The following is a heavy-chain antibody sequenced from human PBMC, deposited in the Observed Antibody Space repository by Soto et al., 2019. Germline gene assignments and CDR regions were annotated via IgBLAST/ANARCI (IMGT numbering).Heavy chain of an antibody. D-gene: IGHD3-22*01. J-gene: IGHJ4*02. CDR3: VKGSSASRPYYFDY. CDR2: ITGGGDDT. V-gene: IGHV3-23*01. CDR1: GFTFSGYA. Sequence: GGSLRLSCAASGFTFSGYAMSWVRQAPGRRLEWISAITGGGDDTYYADYVKGRVTISRDNSKNTLYLQMSSLRAEDTALYYCVKGSSASRPYYFDYWGQGTLVTVSS.